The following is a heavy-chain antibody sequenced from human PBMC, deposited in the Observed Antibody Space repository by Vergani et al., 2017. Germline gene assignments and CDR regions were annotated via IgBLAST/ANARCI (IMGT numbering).Heavy chain of an antibody. CDR3: AKNPGVSTTRHYYAMDV. V-gene: IGHV3-11*04. D-gene: IGHD2-8*01. Sequence: LEESGGGSVKPGVSLRLSCAASGFKFSDHYMSWIRQAPGKGLEWVSHISPGASTVSYTDSVTGRFTVSRDNDNNSLTLEMTTLSVEDTAVYYCAKNPGVSTTRHYYAMDVWGQGTTVTVSS. J-gene: IGHJ6*02. CDR1: GFKFSDHY. CDR2: ISPGASTV.